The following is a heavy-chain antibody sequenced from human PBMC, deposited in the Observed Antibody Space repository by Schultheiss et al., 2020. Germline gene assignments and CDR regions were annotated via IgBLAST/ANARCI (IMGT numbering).Heavy chain of an antibody. Sequence: SCKASGYTFTGYYMHWVRQAPGKGLEWVSYISSSSSYIYYADSVKGRFTISRDNAKNTLHLQMNSLRAEDTAVYFCARGSTCAPWGQGTLVTVSS. J-gene: IGHJ5*02. CDR3: ARGSTCAP. CDR1: GYTFTGYY. D-gene: IGHD1-1*01. V-gene: IGHV3-21*05. CDR2: ISSSSSYI.